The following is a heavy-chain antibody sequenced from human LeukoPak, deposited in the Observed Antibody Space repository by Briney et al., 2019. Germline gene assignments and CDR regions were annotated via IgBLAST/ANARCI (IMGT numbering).Heavy chain of an antibody. J-gene: IGHJ4*02. V-gene: IGHV3-23*01. D-gene: IGHD1-26*01. CDR3: AKDAVTSYSGSYFPY. CDR1: GFTFSSYA. Sequence: PGGSLRLSCAASGFTFSSYAMSWVRQAPGKGLEWVSTFSGSGGNTYYADSVKGRFTISRDNSKDTLYLQMNSLRAEDTAVYYCAKDAVTSYSGSYFPYWGQGTLVTVSS. CDR2: FSGSGGNT.